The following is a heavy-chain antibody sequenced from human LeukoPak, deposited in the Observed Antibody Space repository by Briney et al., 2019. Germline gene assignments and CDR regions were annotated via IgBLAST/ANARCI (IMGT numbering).Heavy chain of an antibody. CDR1: GFTFDDYG. J-gene: IGHJ4*02. Sequence: PGGSLRLSCAASGFTFDDYGMSWVRQAPGKGLEWVSGINWNGGSTGYADSVKGRFTISRDNAKNSLCLQMNSLRAEDTALYYCARRGITIFGVVITYFDYWGQGTLVTVSS. CDR2: INWNGGST. D-gene: IGHD3-3*01. CDR3: ARRGITIFGVVITYFDY. V-gene: IGHV3-20*04.